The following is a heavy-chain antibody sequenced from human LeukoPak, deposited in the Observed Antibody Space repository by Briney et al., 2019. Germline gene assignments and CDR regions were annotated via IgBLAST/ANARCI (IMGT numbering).Heavy chain of an antibody. J-gene: IGHJ4*02. D-gene: IGHD1-26*01. V-gene: IGHV3-30-3*01. Sequence: GGSLRLSCAASGFTFSSYAMHWVRQAPGKGLEWVAVISYDGSNKYYADSVKGRFTISRDNSKNTLYLQMNSLRAEDTAVYYCASPSNEWELLVYWGRGTLVTVSS. CDR3: ASPSNEWELLVY. CDR2: ISYDGSNK. CDR1: GFTFSSYA.